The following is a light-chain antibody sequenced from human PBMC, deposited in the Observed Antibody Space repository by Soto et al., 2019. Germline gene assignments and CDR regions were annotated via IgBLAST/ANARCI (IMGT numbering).Light chain of an antibody. CDR1: QSVGSA. J-gene: IGKJ5*01. CDR3: QQYNAWPIT. V-gene: IGKV3-15*01. Sequence: VLTQSPPSLSVSPGQTATLSSRAIQSVGSAFGWYQQKPGQAPRLLIYGASTRAAGIPARFRGGGSGADFTLTITSLQSEDFAIYYCQQYNAWPITFGQGTRLEIK. CDR2: GAS.